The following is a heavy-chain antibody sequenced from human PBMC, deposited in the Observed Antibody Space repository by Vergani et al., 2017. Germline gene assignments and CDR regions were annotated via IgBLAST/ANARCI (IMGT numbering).Heavy chain of an antibody. D-gene: IGHD5-24*01. CDR3: ARDHRDYNNYPGTCDI. CDR1: GFSFSDHY. J-gene: IGHJ3*02. V-gene: IGHV3-11*01. Sequence: QVQLVESGGGLVKPGGSLRLSCAASGFSFSDHYMTWIRPAPGTGLEWVSYIRNSGNTLEYADSVKGRFSISRDNAKSSLFLQMDSLRDEDTAVYYCARDHRDYNNYPGTCDIWGQGSMVTVSS. CDR2: IRNSGNTL.